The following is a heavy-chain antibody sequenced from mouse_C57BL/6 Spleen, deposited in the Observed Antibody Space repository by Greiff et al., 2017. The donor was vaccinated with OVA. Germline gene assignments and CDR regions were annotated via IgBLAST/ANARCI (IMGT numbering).Heavy chain of an antibody. J-gene: IGHJ4*01. D-gene: IGHD4-1*01. CDR2: IYIGNGYT. CDR1: GYTFTSYG. Sequence: VQLKESGAELVRPGSSVKMSCKTSGYTFTSYGINWVKQRPGQGLEWIGYIYIGNGYTEYNEKFKGKATLTSDTSSSTAYMQLSSLTSEDSAIYFCARSRNWALDAMDYWGQGTSVTVSS. CDR3: ARSRNWALDAMDY. V-gene: IGHV1-58*01.